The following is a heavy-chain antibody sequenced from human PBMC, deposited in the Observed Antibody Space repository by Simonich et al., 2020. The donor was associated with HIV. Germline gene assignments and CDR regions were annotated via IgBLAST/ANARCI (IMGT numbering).Heavy chain of an antibody. J-gene: IGHJ4*02. Sequence: QVQLQQWGAGLLKPSETLSLTCAVYGGSFSVYYWSWIRQPPGKGQGWLGESNGESNHSGSNKNNPSFKSGVSISVDTSKKQFSLKLSSMTAADTAVYYCARVQYYGSGSPFFDYWGQGTLVTVSS. CDR1: GGSFSVYY. CDR3: ARVQYYGSGSPFFDY. D-gene: IGHD3-10*01. CDR2: SNHSGSN. V-gene: IGHV4-34*01.